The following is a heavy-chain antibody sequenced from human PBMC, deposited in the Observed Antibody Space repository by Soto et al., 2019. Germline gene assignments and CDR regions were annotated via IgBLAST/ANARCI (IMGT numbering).Heavy chain of an antibody. J-gene: IGHJ6*02. V-gene: IGHV1-18*01. CDR1: GYIFSSYG. CDR2: ISGDNANT. D-gene: IGHD6-6*01. Sequence: ASVKVSCKASGYIFSSYGISWVRQAPGQGLEWMGWISGDNANTKSAQKFQGRVTMTTDTSTSTAYMELRSLRSDDTAVYYCGRERRIGSSSSGYYYYGMDVWGQGTTVTVSS. CDR3: GRERRIGSSSSGYYYYGMDV.